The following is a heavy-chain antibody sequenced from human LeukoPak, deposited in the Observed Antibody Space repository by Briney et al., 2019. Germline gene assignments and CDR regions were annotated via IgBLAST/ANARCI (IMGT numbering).Heavy chain of an antibody. CDR1: GGSISSSSYY. J-gene: IGHJ6*03. D-gene: IGHD3-3*01. V-gene: IGHV4-39*06. CDR3: ASLSVLRSSMDV. CDR2: IHYSWST. Sequence: SETLSLTCTVSGGSISSSSYYWGWIRQPPGKGLEWTGSIHYSWSTYYNPSLKSRVTISVDTSKNQFPLKLSPVTAADTAVYYCASLSVLRSSMDVWGKGTTVTVSS.